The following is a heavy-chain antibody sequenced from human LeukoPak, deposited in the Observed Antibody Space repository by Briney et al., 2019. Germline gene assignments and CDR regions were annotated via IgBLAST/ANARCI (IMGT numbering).Heavy chain of an antibody. D-gene: IGHD6-6*01. CDR2: INPDSGGT. CDR1: GYTFTDYY. V-gene: IGHV1-2*06. Sequence: GASVKVSCKASGYTFTDYYIHWVRQAPGQGLGWIGRINPDSGGTNSAQKFQGRVTMTRDTSISTAYIELSSLGSDDTAVYYCARAKEQTIAARYFDYWGQGTLVTVSS. J-gene: IGHJ4*02. CDR3: ARAKEQTIAARYFDY.